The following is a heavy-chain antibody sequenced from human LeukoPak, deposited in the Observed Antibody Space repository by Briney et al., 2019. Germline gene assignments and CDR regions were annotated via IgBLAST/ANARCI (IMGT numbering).Heavy chain of an antibody. D-gene: IGHD3-10*01. CDR2: INHSGST. CDR1: GGSFSGYY. J-gene: IGHJ6*02. CDR3: ARASYYYYGSGSYGNSHYYYGMDV. V-gene: IGHV4-34*01. Sequence: PSETQSLTCAVYGGSFSGYYWSWIRQPPGKGLEWIGEINHSGSTNYNPSLKSRVTISVDTSKNQFSLKLSSVTAADTAVYYCARASYYYYGSGSYGNSHYYYGMDVWGQGTTVTVSS.